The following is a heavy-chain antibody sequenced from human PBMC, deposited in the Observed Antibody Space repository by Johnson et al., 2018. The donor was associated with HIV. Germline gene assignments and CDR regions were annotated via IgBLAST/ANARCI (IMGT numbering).Heavy chain of an antibody. Sequence: QVQLVESGGGVVQPGRSLRIECEGSEFMFRKYALHWVRLAPGKGLQWVAVVSYNGDTKYYGDSVKGRFTISRDTFKNTLSLQMDSLRIEDTGVYYCAKDKFMFLDNPVDAFDVWGQGTMVTFSS. CDR2: VSYNGDTK. CDR1: EFMFRKYA. V-gene: IGHV3-30-3*01. J-gene: IGHJ3*01. D-gene: IGHD3/OR15-3a*01. CDR3: AKDKFMFLDNPVDAFDV.